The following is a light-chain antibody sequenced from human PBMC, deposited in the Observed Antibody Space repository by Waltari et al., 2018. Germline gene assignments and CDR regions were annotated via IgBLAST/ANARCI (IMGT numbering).Light chain of an antibody. J-gene: IGKJ2*01. CDR2: WAS. CDR1: QSVLFSSNNNNY. CDR3: LQYSSRPYP. V-gene: IGKV4-1*01. Sequence: DIVMTQSPDSLAVSLGERATINCKSSQSVLFSSNNNNYLACYQLKPGQPPKLLLYWASIRQSGVPDRFSGSGSATDFTLTISSLQADDVSVSFCLQYSSRPYPFGQGTKLELK.